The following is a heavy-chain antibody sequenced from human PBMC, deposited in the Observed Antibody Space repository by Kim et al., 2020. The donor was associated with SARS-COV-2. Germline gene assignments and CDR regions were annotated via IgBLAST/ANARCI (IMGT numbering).Heavy chain of an antibody. CDR2: IYPGDSDT. Sequence: GESLKISCKGSGYSFTSYWIGWVRQMSGKGLEWMGIIYPGDSDTRYSPSFQGQVTISADKSISTAYLQWSSLKASDTAMYYCARRYHPLGYCSGGSCSGWFDPWGQGTLVTVSS. V-gene: IGHV5-51*01. CDR1: GYSFTSYW. CDR3: ARRYHPLGYCSGGSCSGWFDP. J-gene: IGHJ5*02. D-gene: IGHD2-15*01.